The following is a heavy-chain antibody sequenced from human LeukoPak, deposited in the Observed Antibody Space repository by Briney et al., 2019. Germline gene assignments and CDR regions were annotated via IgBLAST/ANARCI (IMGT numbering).Heavy chain of an antibody. D-gene: IGHD6-19*01. CDR2: ISYTGIT. Sequence: SETLSLTCSVSGGSIGGYSWTWVRRPPGRRLEYIGYISYTGITYYNPSLMSRVTISVATSKNQFSLKLASVTAADTAVYYCARRLYSSGWSYWFDPWGQGTLVTVSS. V-gene: IGHV4-59*01. CDR3: ARRLYSSGWSYWFDP. J-gene: IGHJ5*02. CDR1: GGSIGGYS.